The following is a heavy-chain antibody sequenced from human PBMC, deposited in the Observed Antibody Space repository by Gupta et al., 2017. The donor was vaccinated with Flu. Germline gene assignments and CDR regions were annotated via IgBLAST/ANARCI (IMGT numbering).Heavy chain of an antibody. V-gene: IGHV1-18*01. Sequence: PGQGLQWMGWISAQNARTNFPQNFQDRVTLTTDPSMNTAYMELRGLTSDDTAVYYCARPRGALASLWLDPWGQGTLVTVS. D-gene: IGHD3-16*01. CDR2: ISAQNART. CDR3: ARPRGALASLWLDP. J-gene: IGHJ5*02.